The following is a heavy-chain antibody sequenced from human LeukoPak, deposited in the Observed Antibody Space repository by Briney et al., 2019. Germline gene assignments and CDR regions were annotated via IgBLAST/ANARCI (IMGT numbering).Heavy chain of an antibody. CDR1: GASSSNYY. CDR2: TTHDGRT. V-gene: IGHV4-34*01. J-gene: IGHJ4*02. Sequence: PSETLSLTCGVYGASSSNYYWNWLRQPPGKGLEGIGETTHDGRTNYSPSLTGRATISGDTSNSQFSLTLYSVTAADTAVYYCAPIYGDFSDFDYWGLGTLVTVSS. D-gene: IGHD2-21*02. CDR3: APIYGDFSDFDY.